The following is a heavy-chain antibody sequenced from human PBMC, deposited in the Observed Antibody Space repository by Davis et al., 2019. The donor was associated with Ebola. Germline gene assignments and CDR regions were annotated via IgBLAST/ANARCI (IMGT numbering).Heavy chain of an antibody. CDR3: ATGTRAFGI. D-gene: IGHD1-1*01. J-gene: IGHJ3*02. Sequence: GRFTISRDNAKNSAILQMNSLRVEDTAVYYCATGTRAFGIWGQGTMVTVSS. V-gene: IGHV3-11*03.